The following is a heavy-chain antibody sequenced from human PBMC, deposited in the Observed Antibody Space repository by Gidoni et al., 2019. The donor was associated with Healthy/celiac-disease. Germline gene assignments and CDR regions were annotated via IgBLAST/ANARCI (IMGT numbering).Heavy chain of an antibody. CDR2: ISWNSGSI. V-gene: IGHV3-9*01. Sequence: EVQLVASGGGLVQPGRYLRLSCAASGFTFDDYAMHWVRQAPGKGLEWVSGISWNSGSIGYADSVKGRFTISRDNAKNSLYLQMNSLRAEDTALYYCAKDPMGSAGSSGWYFDLWGRGTLVTVSS. D-gene: IGHD6-19*01. CDR3: AKDPMGSAGSSGWYFDL. CDR1: GFTFDDYA. J-gene: IGHJ2*01.